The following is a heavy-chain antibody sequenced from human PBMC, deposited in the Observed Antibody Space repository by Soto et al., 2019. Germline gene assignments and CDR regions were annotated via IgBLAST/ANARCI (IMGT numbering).Heavy chain of an antibody. CDR3: ARGWDFWNGLYRSDAFDI. Sequence: GGSLRLSCAASGFTFSSYEMNWVRQAPGKGLEWLSYISSSGTIIYYADSVKGRFTISRDNAKNSVYLQMNSLRAEDTAVYYCARGWDFWNGLYRSDAFDIWGQGTMVTVSS. V-gene: IGHV3-48*03. CDR2: ISSSGTII. D-gene: IGHD3-3*01. J-gene: IGHJ3*02. CDR1: GFTFSSYE.